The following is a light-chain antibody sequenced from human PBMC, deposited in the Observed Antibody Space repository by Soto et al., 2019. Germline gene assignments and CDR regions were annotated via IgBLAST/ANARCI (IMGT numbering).Light chain of an antibody. V-gene: IGKV3-20*01. CDR3: QQYGSLPWR. CDR2: GAS. CDR1: ESVASNY. Sequence: EIVLTQSPGTLSLSPGETATLSCRASESVASNYLAWYQQKPGQAPRLLMYGASSRATGIPDRFSGSGSGTALVLSSTRLQPEDCEVYDCQQYGSLPWRSGQGTKVEI. J-gene: IGKJ1*01.